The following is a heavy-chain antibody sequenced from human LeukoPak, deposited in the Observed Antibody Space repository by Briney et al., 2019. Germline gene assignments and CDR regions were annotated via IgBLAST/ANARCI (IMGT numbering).Heavy chain of an antibody. CDR3: VSGLSTSRYFDWSYFDY. CDR1: GYTFTGYY. V-gene: IGHV1-2*02. D-gene: IGHD3-9*01. J-gene: IGHJ4*02. Sequence: ASVKVSCKTSGYTFTGYYLHWVRQAPGQGLEWMGWINPNSGGTHYAQNFQGRVTMTRDTSISTAYMELSRLRSDDTAVYYCVSGLSTSRYFDWSYFDYWGQGTLVTVSS. CDR2: INPNSGGT.